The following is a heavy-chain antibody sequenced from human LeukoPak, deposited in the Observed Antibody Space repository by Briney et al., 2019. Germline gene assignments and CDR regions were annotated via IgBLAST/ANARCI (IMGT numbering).Heavy chain of an antibody. CDR2: INPNSGGT. CDR1: GYTFTGYY. CDR3: ARKGRTTVTTNDWFGP. Sequence: ASVKVSCKASGYTFTGYYMHWVRQAPGQGLEWMGWINPNSGGTNYAQKFQGRVTMTRDTSNSSAHMELSRLRSDDTAVYYCARKGRTTVTTNDWFGPWRQGTLVTVSS. D-gene: IGHD4-17*01. J-gene: IGHJ5*02. V-gene: IGHV1-2*02.